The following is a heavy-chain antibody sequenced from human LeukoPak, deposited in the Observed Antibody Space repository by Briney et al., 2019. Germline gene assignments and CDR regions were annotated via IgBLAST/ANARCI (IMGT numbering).Heavy chain of an antibody. J-gene: IGHJ6*02. CDR3: VRAMDV. CDR1: GFTFTSYW. V-gene: IGHV3-7*03. Sequence: PGGSLRLSCAASGFTFTSYWMTWVRQAPGKGLEWVANIKQDGNEKHYVDSVKGQFTISRDNAKNSLYLQMNSLRAEDTAVYYCVRAMDVWGQGTTVTVS. CDR2: IKQDGNEK.